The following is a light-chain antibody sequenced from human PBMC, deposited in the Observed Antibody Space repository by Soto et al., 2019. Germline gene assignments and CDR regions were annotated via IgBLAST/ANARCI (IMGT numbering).Light chain of an antibody. V-gene: IGKV3-20*01. J-gene: IGKJ2*02. CDR3: HQYGNSRT. CDR1: QSVRSSY. Sequence: EIVLTQSPGTLSLSPGERATLSCRASQSVRSSYVAWYQQKPGQAPRLLIYGASTRATGIADRFSGSGSGTDFTLTISRLEPEDFAVYYCHQYGNSRTFGQGTKLEIK. CDR2: GAS.